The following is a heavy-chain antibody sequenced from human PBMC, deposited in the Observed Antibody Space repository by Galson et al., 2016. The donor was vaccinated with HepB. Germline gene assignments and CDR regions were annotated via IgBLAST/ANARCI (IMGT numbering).Heavy chain of an antibody. CDR2: ISSRSTYI. Sequence: SLRLSCAASGFTFSTQSMNWVRQAPGKGLEWVASISSRSTYIHYADSVEGRFTISRDNAENSLYLAMSSLRVEDTAVYYCARENGGSTMASHWFDPWGQGTLVAVSS. CDR3: ARENGGSTMASHWFDP. V-gene: IGHV3-21*01. D-gene: IGHD4/OR15-4a*01. J-gene: IGHJ5*02. CDR1: GFTFSTQS.